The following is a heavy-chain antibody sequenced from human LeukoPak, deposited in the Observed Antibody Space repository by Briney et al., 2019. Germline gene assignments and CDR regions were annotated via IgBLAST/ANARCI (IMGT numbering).Heavy chain of an antibody. D-gene: IGHD5-18*01. V-gene: IGHV3-30-3*01. CDR3: ARQYSYGYFDY. J-gene: IGHJ4*02. CDR2: ISYDGSNK. CDR1: GFTFSSYA. Sequence: GRSLRLSCAAFGFTFSSYAMHWVRQAPGKGLEWVAVISYDGSNKYYADSVKGRFTISRDNSKNTLYLQMNSLRAEDTAVYYCARQYSYGYFDYWGQGTLVTVSS.